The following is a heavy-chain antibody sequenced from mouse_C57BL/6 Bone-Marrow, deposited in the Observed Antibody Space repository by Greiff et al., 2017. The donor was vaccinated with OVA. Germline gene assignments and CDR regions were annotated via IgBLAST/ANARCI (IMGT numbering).Heavy chain of an antibody. J-gene: IGHJ4*01. V-gene: IGHV5-4*03. Sequence: EVMLVESGGGLVKPGGSLKLSCAASGFTFSSYAMSWVRQTPEKRLEWVATISDGGSYTYYPDNVKGRFTISRDNAKHNLYLQMSHLKSEDTAMYYCATYGSSHYAMDYRGQGTSVTVSS. CDR1: GFTFSSYA. CDR2: ISDGGSYT. CDR3: ATYGSSHYAMDY. D-gene: IGHD1-1*01.